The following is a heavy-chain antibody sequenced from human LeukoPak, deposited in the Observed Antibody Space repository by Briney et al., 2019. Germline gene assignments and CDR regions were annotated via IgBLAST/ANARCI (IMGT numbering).Heavy chain of an antibody. D-gene: IGHD1-14*01. V-gene: IGHV3-30*02. J-gene: IGHJ6*02. CDR3: AKDKEETNYYYYGADV. CDR1: GFTFSTYG. CDR2: IRYDGSNK. Sequence: PGGSLRLSCTASGFTFSTYGMHWVRQAPGKGLEWVAFIRYDGSNKYYADSVKGRFTISRDNSKNTVYLQMNSLRPEDTAVYYCAKDKEETNYYYYGADVWGQGTTVTVSS.